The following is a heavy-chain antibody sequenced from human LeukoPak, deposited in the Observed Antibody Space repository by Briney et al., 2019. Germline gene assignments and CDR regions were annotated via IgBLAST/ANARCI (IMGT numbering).Heavy chain of an antibody. V-gene: IGHV3-23*01. J-gene: IGHJ6*03. Sequence: GGSLRLSCAASGFTFSSYAMSWVRQAPGKGLEWVSAISGNDGTTYYADSVKGRFTISRGNSKNTLYLQMNSLRAEDTAVYYCAKEVPITINYMDVWGKGTTVTVSS. CDR1: GFTFSSYA. CDR2: ISGNDGTT. D-gene: IGHD3-3*01. CDR3: AKEVPITINYMDV.